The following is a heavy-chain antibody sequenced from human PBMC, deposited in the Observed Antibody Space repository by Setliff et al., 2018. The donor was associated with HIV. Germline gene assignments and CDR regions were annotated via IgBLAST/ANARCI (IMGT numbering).Heavy chain of an antibody. Sequence: LSLTCAVYGGSFSGYYWSWIRQPPGKGLEWIGEINHSEYTNYNPSLKSRVTISVDTSKNQCSLNLTSVTAADTAHYFCVVYFIGNGGRGLWGQGTQVTVSS. D-gene: IGHD2-15*01. CDR3: VVYFIGNGGRGL. J-gene: IGHJ4*02. CDR2: INHSEYT. V-gene: IGHV4-34*01. CDR1: GGSFSGYY.